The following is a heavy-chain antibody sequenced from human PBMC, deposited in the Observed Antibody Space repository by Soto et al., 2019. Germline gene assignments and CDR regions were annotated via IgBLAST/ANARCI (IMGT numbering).Heavy chain of an antibody. CDR3: AREIDGQQLALIFDY. V-gene: IGHV3-30-3*01. J-gene: IGHJ4*02. CDR1: GFTFSSYA. D-gene: IGHD6-13*01. CDR2: ISYDGSNK. Sequence: QVQLVESGGGVVQPGRSLRLSCAASGFTFSSYAMHWVRQAPGKGLEWVAVISYDGSNKYYADSVKGRFTISRDNSKNTLYLQMNSLRAEDTAVYYCAREIDGQQLALIFDYWGQGTLVTVSS.